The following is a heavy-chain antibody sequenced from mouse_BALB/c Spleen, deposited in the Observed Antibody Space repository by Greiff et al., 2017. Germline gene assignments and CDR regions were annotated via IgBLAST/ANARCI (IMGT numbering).Heavy chain of an antibody. CDR1: GYTFTSYV. CDR2: INPYNDGT. CDR3: ALDSSGYPFAY. J-gene: IGHJ3*01. V-gene: IGHV1-14*01. D-gene: IGHD3-2*01. Sequence: EVKLVESGPELVKPGASVKMSCKASGYTFTSYVMHWVKQKPGQGLEWIGYINPYNDGTKYNEKFKGKATLTSDKSSSTAYMELSSLTSEDSAVYYCALDSSGYPFAYWGQGTLVTVSA.